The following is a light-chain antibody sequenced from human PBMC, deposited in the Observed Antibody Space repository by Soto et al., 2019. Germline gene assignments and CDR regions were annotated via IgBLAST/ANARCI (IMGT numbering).Light chain of an antibody. Sequence: QSVLTQPPSASGTPGQRVTISCSGSSSNIGRYTVNWYQQLPGTAPKVLIYSNNHRPSGVPDRFSGSKSGTSASLAISGLQSEDEADYHCAAWDGSLNGPVFGGGTKVTVL. V-gene: IGLV1-44*01. CDR2: SNN. J-gene: IGLJ2*01. CDR1: SSNIGRYT. CDR3: AAWDGSLNGPV.